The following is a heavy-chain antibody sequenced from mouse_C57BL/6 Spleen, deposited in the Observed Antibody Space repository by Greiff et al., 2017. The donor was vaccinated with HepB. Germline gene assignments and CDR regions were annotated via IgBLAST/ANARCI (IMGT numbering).Heavy chain of an antibody. CDR2: IDPETGGT. Sequence: VQLQQPGAELVRPGASVTLSCKASGYTFTDYEMHWVKQTPVHGLEWIGAIDPETGGTAYNQKFKGKAILTADKSSSTAYMELRSLTSEDSAVYYCTIYDYDAMDYWGQGTSVTVSS. V-gene: IGHV1-15*01. CDR3: TIYDYDAMDY. CDR1: GYTFTDYE. D-gene: IGHD2-3*01. J-gene: IGHJ4*01.